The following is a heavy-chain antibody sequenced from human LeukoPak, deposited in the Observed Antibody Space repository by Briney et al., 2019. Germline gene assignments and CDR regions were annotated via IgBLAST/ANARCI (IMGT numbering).Heavy chain of an antibody. CDR3: ARDLLTMVRPVRGGYFDY. CDR1: GYTFTSYY. J-gene: IGHJ4*02. CDR2: INPSGGST. V-gene: IGHV1-46*01. Sequence: ASVKVSCKASGYTFTSYYMHWVRQAPGQGLEWMGIINPSGGSTSYAQKFQGRVTMTRDTSTSTVYMELSSLRSEDTAVYYCARDLLTMVRPVRGGYFDYWGQGTLVTVSS. D-gene: IGHD3-10*01.